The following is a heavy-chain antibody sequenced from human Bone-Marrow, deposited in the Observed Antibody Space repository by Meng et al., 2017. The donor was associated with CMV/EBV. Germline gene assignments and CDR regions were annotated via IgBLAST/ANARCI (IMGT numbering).Heavy chain of an antibody. D-gene: IGHD3-10*01. Sequence: SVKVSCKASGGSFKIYAINWVRQASGQGLEWMGGIIPVFGTTNFAQKFRGRLTITTDESTSTAYMELSSLTSDETAVDFCVRGVPDDAIDIWGQGTLVTVSS. CDR2: IIPVFGTT. CDR3: VRGVPDDAIDI. CDR1: GGSFKIYA. J-gene: IGHJ3*02. V-gene: IGHV1-69*05.